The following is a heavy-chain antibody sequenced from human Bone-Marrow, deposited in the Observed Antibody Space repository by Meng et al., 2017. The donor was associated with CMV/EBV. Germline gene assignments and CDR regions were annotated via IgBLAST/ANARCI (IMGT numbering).Heavy chain of an antibody. CDR2: ISGSGGST. V-gene: IGHV3-23*01. J-gene: IGHJ4*02. Sequence: GESLKISCAASGFTSSSYAMSWVRQAPGKGLEWVSAISGSGGSTYYADSVKGRFTISRDNSKNTLYLQMNSLRAEDTAVYYCAKDGHLRFLEWLSIPYYFDYWGQGTLVTVSS. CDR1: GFTSSSYA. CDR3: AKDGHLRFLEWLSIPYYFDY. D-gene: IGHD3-3*01.